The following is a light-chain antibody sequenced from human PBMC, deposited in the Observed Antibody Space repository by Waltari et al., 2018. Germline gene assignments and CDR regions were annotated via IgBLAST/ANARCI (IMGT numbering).Light chain of an antibody. V-gene: IGLV2-23*01. Sequence: SALTQPASVSGSPGQSITISCTAASSEIGSHNLFSWYQQHPGKAPRLIICEGTKRPSGGSYRLSGSQSDRRASLTISGLQAEDEAAYYCCSYGGRSTWVFGGGTKLTVL. CDR1: SSEIGSHNL. CDR3: CSYGGRSTWV. J-gene: IGLJ3*02. CDR2: EGT.